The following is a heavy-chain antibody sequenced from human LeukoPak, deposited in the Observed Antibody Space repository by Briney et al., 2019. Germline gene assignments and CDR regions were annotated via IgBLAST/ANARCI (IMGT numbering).Heavy chain of an antibody. V-gene: IGHV3-30*02. J-gene: IGHJ4*02. CDR1: GFTFSSYG. D-gene: IGHD2-2*02. CDR2: IRYDGSNK. CDR3: AKFRAIYCSSTSCYTDY. Sequence: GGSLRLSCAASGFTFSSYGMHWVRQAPGKGLEWAAFIRYDGSNKYYADSVKGRFTISRDNSKNTLYLQMNSLRAEDTAVYYCAKFRAIYCSSTSCYTDYWGQGTLVTVSS.